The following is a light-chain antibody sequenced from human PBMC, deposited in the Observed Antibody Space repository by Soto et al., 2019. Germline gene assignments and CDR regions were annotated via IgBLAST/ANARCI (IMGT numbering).Light chain of an antibody. CDR2: DAS. J-gene: IGKJ1*01. CDR3: QQYNTFSQT. V-gene: IGKV1-5*01. CDR1: QSISRW. Sequence: DSQMTQSPSTLSASVGDRVTITCRASQSISRWLARYQQKPGKAPKLLILDASSLESGVPSRFSGRGSGTEFTLTINSLQPDDFASYYCQQYNTFSQTFGQGTKVDIK.